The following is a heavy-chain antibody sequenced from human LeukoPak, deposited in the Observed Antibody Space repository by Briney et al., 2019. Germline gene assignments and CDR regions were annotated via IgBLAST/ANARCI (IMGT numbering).Heavy chain of an antibody. D-gene: IGHD2-2*01. Sequence: SETLSLTCTVSGGSISIYYWSCIPQPAGKGLEWIGLIYTSGGTNYNPSLKSRVTMSVDTSKTQFSLKLSSVTAADTAVYYCARDLTYCSSTSRYPANFDYWGQGTLVTVSS. J-gene: IGHJ4*02. CDR2: IYTSGGT. V-gene: IGHV4-4*07. CDR1: GGSISIYY. CDR3: ARDLTYCSSTSRYPANFDY.